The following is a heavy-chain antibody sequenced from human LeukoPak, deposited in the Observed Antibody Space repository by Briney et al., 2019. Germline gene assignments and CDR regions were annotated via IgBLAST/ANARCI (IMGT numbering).Heavy chain of an antibody. CDR1: GGSISSGGYS. CDR3: ARLGDTDAFDI. D-gene: IGHD3-10*01. Sequence: PSETLSLTCAVSGGSISSGGYSWSWIRQPPGKGLEWIGYIYHSGSTYYNPSLKSRVTISVDRSKNQFSLKLSSVTAADTAVYYCARLGDTDAFDIWGQGTMVTVSS. V-gene: IGHV4-30-2*01. CDR2: IYHSGST. J-gene: IGHJ3*02.